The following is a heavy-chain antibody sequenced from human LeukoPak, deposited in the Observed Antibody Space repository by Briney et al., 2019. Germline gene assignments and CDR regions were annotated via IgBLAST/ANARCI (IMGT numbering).Heavy chain of an antibody. CDR2: VNQGGTEK. Sequence: GGPLRLSGAAPGSTFSSQWTSWVPQAPGKGLEWLAIVNQGGTEKYYVDSVKGRFTISRDNAKNSRYLQMNSLRAEDTAIYYCAREHYFYYMDGWGKGTTVTVSS. CDR1: GSTFSSQW. J-gene: IGHJ6*03. CDR3: AREHYFYYMDG. V-gene: IGHV3-7*01.